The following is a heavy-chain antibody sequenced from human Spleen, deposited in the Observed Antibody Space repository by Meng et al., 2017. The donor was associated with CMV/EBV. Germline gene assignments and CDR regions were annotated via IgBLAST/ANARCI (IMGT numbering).Heavy chain of an antibody. V-gene: IGHV3-30-3*01. Sequence: SRFTFSHYAMHWVRQTPGKGLEWVAVISYDGSNKYYADSVKGRFTISRDNSKNTLHLQMNTLRAEDTALYYCARGGYYDSSGQNWFDPWGQGTLVTVSS. J-gene: IGHJ5*02. D-gene: IGHD3-22*01. CDR2: ISYDGSNK. CDR3: ARGGYYDSSGQNWFDP. CDR1: RFTFSHYA.